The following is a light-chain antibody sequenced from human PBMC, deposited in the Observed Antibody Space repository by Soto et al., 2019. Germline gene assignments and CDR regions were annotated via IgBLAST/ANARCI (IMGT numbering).Light chain of an antibody. J-gene: IGKJ2*01. CDR3: MQALQTPLT. V-gene: IGKV2-28*01. Sequence: DIVMTQSPLSLPVTPGEPASISCRSSQSLLHSNGYNYLDWYLQKPGQSQQLLIYLGSNRASGVPERFRGSGSGTDFTLKLSRVEAEDVGVYYCMQALQTPLTFGQGTKLEIK. CDR1: QSLLHSNGYNY. CDR2: LGS.